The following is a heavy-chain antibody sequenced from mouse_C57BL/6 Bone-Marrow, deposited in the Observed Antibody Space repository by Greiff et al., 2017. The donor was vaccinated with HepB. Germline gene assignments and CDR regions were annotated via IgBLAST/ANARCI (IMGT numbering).Heavy chain of an antibody. CDR1: GYAFSSYW. D-gene: IGHD1-1*01. CDR3: ARWGSSACWYFEG. V-gene: IGHV1-80*01. CDR2: IYPGDGDT. Sequence: QVQLQQSGAELVKPGASVKISCKASGYAFSSYWMNWVKQRPGKGLEWIGQIYPGDGDTNYNGKFKGKATLTADKSSSTAYMQLSSLTSEDSAVYFCARWGSSACWYFEGWGTGTTVTVSA. J-gene: IGHJ1*03.